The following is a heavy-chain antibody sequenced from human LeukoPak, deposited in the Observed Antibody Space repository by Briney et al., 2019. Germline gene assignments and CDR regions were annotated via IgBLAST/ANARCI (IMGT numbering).Heavy chain of an antibody. CDR3: ARDRRLYSSGRYGY. V-gene: IGHV1-18*01. J-gene: IGHJ4*02. D-gene: IGHD6-19*01. CDR2: ISAYNGNT. Sequence: ASVKVSCKASGYTFTSYGISWVRQAPGQGLEWMGWISAYNGNTNYAQKLQGRVTMTTDTSTSTAYMELRSLRSDDTAVYYCARDRRLYSSGRYGYWGQGTLVTVSS. CDR1: GYTFTSYG.